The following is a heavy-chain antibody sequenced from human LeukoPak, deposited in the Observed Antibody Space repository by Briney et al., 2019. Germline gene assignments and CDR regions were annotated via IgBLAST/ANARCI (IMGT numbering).Heavy chain of an antibody. CDR3: ARDHGGVPSVMDE. D-gene: IGHD3-16*01. Sequence: GGSLRLSCAASGFTFTSYAMSWVRQAPGKGLEWVSGISGSGGGTYYADSVRGRFTISRDNSKNTAYLQMNSLRAEDTAIYYCARDHGGVPSVMDEWGQGTPVTVSS. J-gene: IGHJ4*02. V-gene: IGHV3-23*01. CDR1: GFTFTSYA. CDR2: ISGSGGGT.